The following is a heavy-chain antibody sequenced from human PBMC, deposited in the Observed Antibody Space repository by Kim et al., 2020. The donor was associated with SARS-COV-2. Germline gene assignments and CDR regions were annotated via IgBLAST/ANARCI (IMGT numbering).Heavy chain of an antibody. Sequence: VKSRRTINPDTSKNQFSLQLNSVTPEDTAVYYCARYFPGGAVAGRYHFDYWGQGTLVTVSS. J-gene: IGHJ4*02. V-gene: IGHV6-1*01. D-gene: IGHD6-19*01. CDR3: ARYFPGGAVAGRYHFDY.